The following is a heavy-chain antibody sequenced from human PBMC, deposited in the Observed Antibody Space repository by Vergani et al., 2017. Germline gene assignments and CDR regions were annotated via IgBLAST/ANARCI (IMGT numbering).Heavy chain of an antibody. J-gene: IGHJ6*02. CDR3: AGDFGDSSGDNYGGMDV. D-gene: IGHD3-22*01. Sequence: QVQLVQSGAEVKKPGSSVKVSCKASGGTFSSYAISWVRQAPGQGREWEGGIIPIFGTANYAQKFQGRVTITADEYTSTAYMELSSLRTEDTAVYYCAGDFGDSSGDNYGGMDVWGQGIMVTVSS. V-gene: IGHV1-69*12. CDR2: IIPIFGTA. CDR1: GGTFSSYA.